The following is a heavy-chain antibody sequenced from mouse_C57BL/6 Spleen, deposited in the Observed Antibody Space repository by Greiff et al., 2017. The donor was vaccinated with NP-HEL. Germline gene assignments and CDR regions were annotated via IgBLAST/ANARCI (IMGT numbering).Heavy chain of an antibody. CDR1: GYTFPRYW. CDR3: ARSGTGTSYAMDY. CDR2: IDPSDSET. V-gene: IGHV1-52*01. D-gene: IGHD4-1*01. J-gene: IGHJ4*01. Sequence: QVQLQQPGAELVKPGASVKLSCKASGYTFPRYWMHWVKQRPIQGLEWIGNIDPSDSETHYNQKFKDKATLTVDKSSSTAYMQLSSLTSEDSAVYYCARSGTGTSYAMDYWGQGTSVTVAS.